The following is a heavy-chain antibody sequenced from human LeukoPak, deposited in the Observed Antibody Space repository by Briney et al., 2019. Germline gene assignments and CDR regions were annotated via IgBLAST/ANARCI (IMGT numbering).Heavy chain of an antibody. Sequence: GGSLTLSCAASAFTFSSYWTHWVRQAPGKGLVWVTRIYTDGSGTTYADSVKGRFTISRDNAKNTRYLQMNSLRAEDTAVYYCARDRGNLFDYWGQGTLVTVSP. V-gene: IGHV3-74*01. CDR2: IYTDGSGT. CDR3: ARDRGNLFDY. D-gene: IGHD2/OR15-2a*01. CDR1: AFTFSSYW. J-gene: IGHJ4*02.